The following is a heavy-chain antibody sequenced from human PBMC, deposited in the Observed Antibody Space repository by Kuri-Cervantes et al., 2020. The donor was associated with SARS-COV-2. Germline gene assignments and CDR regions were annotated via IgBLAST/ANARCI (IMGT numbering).Heavy chain of an antibody. Sequence: GESLKISCAASGFTFTTYAMTWGRQAPGKGLEWVSDITGSGGATRYADSVKGRFTISRDNAKNTVYLQMNSLRAEDTAVYYCARGFALIVAGSDSFDYWGQGTQVTVSS. CDR1: GFTFTTYA. D-gene: IGHD6-19*01. CDR2: ITGSGGAT. J-gene: IGHJ4*02. CDR3: ARGFALIVAGSDSFDY. V-gene: IGHV3-23*01.